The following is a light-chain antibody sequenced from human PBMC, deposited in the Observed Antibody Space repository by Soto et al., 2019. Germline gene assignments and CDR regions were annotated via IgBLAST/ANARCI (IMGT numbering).Light chain of an antibody. CDR1: QDISNY. J-gene: IGKJ4*01. V-gene: IGKV1-17*03. CDR3: QQLERYPST. Sequence: DFPMTPSPSAMSASVGDTVTIXXRASQDISNYLAWFQQKPGTVPEGXIDGVFSLQRWVPSMFSGSGSGTDFTLTSSSLQPEAFATYCCQQLERYPSTFGGGTKVDI. CDR2: GVF.